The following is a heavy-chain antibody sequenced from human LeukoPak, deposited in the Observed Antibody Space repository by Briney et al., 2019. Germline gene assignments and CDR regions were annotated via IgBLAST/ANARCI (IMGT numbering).Heavy chain of an antibody. V-gene: IGHV3-23*01. Sequence: GGSLRLSCAASGFTFSSYAMSWVRQAPGKGLEWVSSMNSGGDTYYADSVKGRFTISRDNSKNTLYLQMNSLRAEDTAVYYCVKDWRNEANCGGDCLESWGQGTLDTVSS. D-gene: IGHD2-21*02. CDR2: MNSGGDT. J-gene: IGHJ4*02. CDR3: VKDWRNEANCGGDCLES. CDR1: GFTFSSYA.